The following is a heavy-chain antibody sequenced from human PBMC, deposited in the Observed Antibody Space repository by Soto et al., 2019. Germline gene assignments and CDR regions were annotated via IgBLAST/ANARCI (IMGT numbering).Heavy chain of an antibody. J-gene: IGHJ1*01. CDR1: GGSVSSGSYY. V-gene: IGHV4-61*01. CDR2: IYYSGST. CDR3: ARDGYYDSSGYKYFQH. D-gene: IGHD3-22*01. Sequence: SETLSLTCTVSGGSVSSGSYYWSWIRQPPWKGLEWIGYIYYSGSTNYNPSLKSRVTISVDTSKNQFSLKLSSVTAADTAVYYCARDGYYDSSGYKYFQHWGQGTLVTVSS.